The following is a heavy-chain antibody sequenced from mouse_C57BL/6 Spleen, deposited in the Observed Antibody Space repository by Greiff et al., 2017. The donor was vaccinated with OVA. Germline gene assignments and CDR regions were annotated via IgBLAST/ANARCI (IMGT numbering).Heavy chain of an antibody. J-gene: IGHJ1*03. CDR2: INYDGSST. CDR3: ARENWDRWYFDV. V-gene: IGHV5-16*01. Sequence: EVQLVESEGGLVQPGSSMKLSCTASGFTFSDYYMAWVRQVPEKGLEWVANINYDGSSTYYLDSLKSRFIISRDNAKNILYLQMSSLKSEDTATYYCARENWDRWYFDVWGTGTTVTVSS. CDR1: GFTFSDYY. D-gene: IGHD4-1*01.